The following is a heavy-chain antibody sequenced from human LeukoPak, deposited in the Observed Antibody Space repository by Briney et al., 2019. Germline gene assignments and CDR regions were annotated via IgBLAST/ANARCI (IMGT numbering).Heavy chain of an antibody. Sequence: GGSLRLSCAASGFTVSSNYMSWVRQAPGKGLEWVSVIYSGGSTYYADSVKGRFTISRDNSKNTLYLQMNSLRAEDTAVYYCARGDGSSWPNFDCWGQGTLVTVSS. D-gene: IGHD6-13*01. J-gene: IGHJ4*02. V-gene: IGHV3-53*01. CDR1: GFTVSSNY. CDR2: IYSGGST. CDR3: ARGDGSSWPNFDC.